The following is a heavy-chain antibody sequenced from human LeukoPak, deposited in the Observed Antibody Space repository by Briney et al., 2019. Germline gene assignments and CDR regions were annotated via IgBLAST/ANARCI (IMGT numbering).Heavy chain of an antibody. V-gene: IGHV1-69*06. D-gene: IGHD1-20*01. CDR2: IIPIFGTA. CDR3: ARTPSNNWNDGWFDP. CDR1: GGTFSSYA. J-gene: IGHJ5*02. Sequence: GASVKVSCTASGGTFSSYAISWVRQAPGQGLEWMGRIIPIFGTANYAQKFQGRVTITADKSTSTAYMELSSLRSEDTAVYYCARTPSNNWNDGWFDPWGQGTLVTVSS.